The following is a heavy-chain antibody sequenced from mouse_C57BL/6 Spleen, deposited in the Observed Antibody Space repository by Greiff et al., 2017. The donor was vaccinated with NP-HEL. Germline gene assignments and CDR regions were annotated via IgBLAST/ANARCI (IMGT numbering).Heavy chain of an antibody. CDR3: ARRDYYGSSYAWFAY. D-gene: IGHD1-1*01. Sequence: QVQLQQPGTELVKPGASVKLSCKASGYTFTSYWMHWVKQRPGQGLEWIGNINPSNGSTKYNEKFKGKATLTADKSSSTAYMQLNSLTSEDSAVYFCARRDYYGSSYAWFAYWGKGTLVTV. CDR2: INPSNGST. J-gene: IGHJ3*01. V-gene: IGHV1-53*01. CDR1: GYTFTSYW.